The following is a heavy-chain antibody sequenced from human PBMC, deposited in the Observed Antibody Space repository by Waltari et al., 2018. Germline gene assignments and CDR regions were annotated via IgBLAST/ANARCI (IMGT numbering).Heavy chain of an antibody. CDR3: TTLDAPWGG. CDR2: IKSQNDGGTT. Sequence: EVQMVESGGGSVKRRDSLRLSCVASGFVFTAAWLPWVRQAPGKGLEWVGRIKSQNDGGTTDFAASVRGRFSISRDDSQNMVFLQMNSLRVEDTALYYCTTLDAPWGGWGHGTLVTVSS. J-gene: IGHJ4*01. D-gene: IGHD7-27*01. CDR1: GFVFTAAW. V-gene: IGHV3-15*01.